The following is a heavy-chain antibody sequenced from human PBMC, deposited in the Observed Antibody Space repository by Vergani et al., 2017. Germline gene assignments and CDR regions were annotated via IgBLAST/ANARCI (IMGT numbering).Heavy chain of an antibody. D-gene: IGHD3-10*01. J-gene: IGHJ4*02. CDR3: AKDRTSGSYDTQPFDY. V-gene: IGHV3-30*18. CDR1: GFTFSSYG. CDR2: ISYDGSNK. Sequence: QVQLVESGGGVVQPGRSLRLSCAASGFTFSSYGMHWVRQAPGKGLEWGAVISYDGSNKYYADSVKGRFTISRDNSKNTLYLQMNSLRAEDTAVYYCAKDRTSGSYDTQPFDYWGQGPLVTVSS.